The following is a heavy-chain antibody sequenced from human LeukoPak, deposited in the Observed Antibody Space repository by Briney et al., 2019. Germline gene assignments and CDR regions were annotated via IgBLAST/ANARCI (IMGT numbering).Heavy chain of an antibody. Sequence: GGSLRLSCATSAITFSSYAMSWVRQAPGKGLEWVSAISGSGGRTYYADSVKGRFTISRGNSKNTLYLQMNSLRAEDTAVYYCAKARVVVAATISFDYWGQGTLVTVSS. J-gene: IGHJ4*02. CDR2: ISGSGGRT. CDR1: AITFSSYA. CDR3: AKARVVVAATISFDY. V-gene: IGHV3-23*01. D-gene: IGHD2-15*01.